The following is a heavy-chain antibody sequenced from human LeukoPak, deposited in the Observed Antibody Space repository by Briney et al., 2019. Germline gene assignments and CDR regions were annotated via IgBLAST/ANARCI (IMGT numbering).Heavy chain of an antibody. Sequence: GGSLRLSCAVSGFTFSRTYMRWVRQAPGKGLEWVAIIYRDGETHYPDSVKGRFTFSRDNSKNTVDLQMNSLRAEDSALYYCARDVPPYSVSPWGLDVWGQGTTVSVSS. V-gene: IGHV3-66*01. J-gene: IGHJ6*02. CDR2: IYRDGET. CDR3: ARDVPPYSVSPWGLDV. CDR1: GFTFSRTY. D-gene: IGHD5/OR15-5a*01.